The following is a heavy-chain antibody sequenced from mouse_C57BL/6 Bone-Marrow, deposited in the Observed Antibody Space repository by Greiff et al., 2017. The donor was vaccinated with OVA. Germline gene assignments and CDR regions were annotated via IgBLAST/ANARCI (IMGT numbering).Heavy chain of an antibody. CDR1: GFTFSDYG. CDR3: ARLNWSYWYFDV. Sequence: EVKLMESGGGLVQPGGSLKLSCAASGFTFSDYGMAWVRQAPRKGPEWVAFISNLAYSIYYADTVTGRFTISRENAKNTLYLEMSSLRSEDTAMYYCARLNWSYWYFDVWGTGTTVTVSS. V-gene: IGHV5-15*01. J-gene: IGHJ1*03. CDR2: ISNLAYSI. D-gene: IGHD4-1*01.